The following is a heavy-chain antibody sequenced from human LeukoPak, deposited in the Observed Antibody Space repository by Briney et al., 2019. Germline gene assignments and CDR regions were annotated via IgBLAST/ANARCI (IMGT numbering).Heavy chain of an antibody. CDR2: IIPIFGTA. CDR3: ARSYAPHDAFDI. Sequence: SVKVSCKASGGTFSSYAISWVRQAPGQGLEWMGGIIPIFGTANYAQKFQGRVTITAGESTSTAYMELSSLRSEDTAVYYCARSYAPHDAFDIWGQGTMVTVSS. D-gene: IGHD1-26*01. V-gene: IGHV1-69*13. J-gene: IGHJ3*02. CDR1: GGTFSSYA.